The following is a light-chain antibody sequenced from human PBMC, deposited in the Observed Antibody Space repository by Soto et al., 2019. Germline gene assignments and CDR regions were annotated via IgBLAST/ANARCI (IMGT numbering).Light chain of an antibody. CDR3: QQYNNWPGT. V-gene: IGKV3-15*01. Sequence: IVLTQSPATRSLSPGERATLSCRASQSVSSYLAWYQQKPGQTPRLLIYDTSTRATGVPTRFSGSGSGTEFTLTISSLQSEDFAVYYCQQYNNWPGTFGQGTKVDIK. CDR1: QSVSSY. J-gene: IGKJ1*01. CDR2: DTS.